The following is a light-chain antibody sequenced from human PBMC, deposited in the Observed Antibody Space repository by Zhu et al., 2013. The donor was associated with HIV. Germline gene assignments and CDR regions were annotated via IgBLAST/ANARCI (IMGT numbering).Light chain of an antibody. CDR1: QSVSSN. CDR3: QQYGTSLIT. Sequence: EIVLTQSPGTLSLSPGERVTLSCRANQSVSSNLAWYQQKPGQAPSLLIYGASTRATGIPVRFSGSGSGTDFTLTITRLEPEDFAVYYCQQYGTSLITFGGGTKVEIK. J-gene: IGKJ4*01. V-gene: IGKV3-20*01. CDR2: GAS.